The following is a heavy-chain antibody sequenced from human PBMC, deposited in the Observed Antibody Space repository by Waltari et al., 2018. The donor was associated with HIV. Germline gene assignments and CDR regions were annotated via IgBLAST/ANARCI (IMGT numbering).Heavy chain of an antibody. J-gene: IGHJ4*02. CDR2: IYYSGST. D-gene: IGHD5-18*01. CDR3: ARGPRSGYTYG. Sequence: QVQLQESGPGLVKPSETLSLTCTASGGSVSSGSYYWRWIRQPPGKGLEWIGYIYYSGSTNYNPSLKSRVTISVDTSQNQFSLKLSSVTAADTAVYYCARGPRSGYTYGWGQGTLVTVSS. V-gene: IGHV4-61*01. CDR1: GGSVSSGSYY.